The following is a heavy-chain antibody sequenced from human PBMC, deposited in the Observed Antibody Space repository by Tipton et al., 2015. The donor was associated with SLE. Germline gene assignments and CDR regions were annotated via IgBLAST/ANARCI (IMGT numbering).Heavy chain of an antibody. CDR2: ISAYNGNT. J-gene: IGHJ4*02. Sequence: QLVQSGAEVKKPGTSVKVSCKASGYTFTSYGISWVRQAPGQGLEWMGWISAYNGNTNYAQKLQGRVTMTTDTSTSTAYMELRSLRSDDTAVYYCARETYDILTGYSDHSDYWGQGTLVTVSS. V-gene: IGHV1-18*01. CDR1: GYTFTSYG. CDR3: ARETYDILTGYSDHSDY. D-gene: IGHD3-9*01.